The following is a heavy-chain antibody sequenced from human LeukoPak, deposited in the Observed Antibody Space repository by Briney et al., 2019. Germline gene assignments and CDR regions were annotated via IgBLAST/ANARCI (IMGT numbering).Heavy chain of an antibody. CDR2: ISSSGSTI. D-gene: IGHD3-10*01. V-gene: IGHV3-48*03. CDR1: GFTFSSYE. J-gene: IGHJ4*02. CDR3: ATTIVRGFYMDY. Sequence: GGSLRLSCAASGFTFSSYEMNWVRQAPGKGLEWVSYISSSGSTIYYADSVKGRFTISRDNAKNSLYLQMNSLRAEDTAVYYCATTIVRGFYMDYWGQGTLVTVSS.